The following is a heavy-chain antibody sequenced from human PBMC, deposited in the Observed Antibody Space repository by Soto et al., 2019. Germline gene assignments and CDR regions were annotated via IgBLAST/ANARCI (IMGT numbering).Heavy chain of an antibody. CDR3: ARLYSSGWYGPGRY. CDR1: GFTFDDYG. J-gene: IGHJ4*02. D-gene: IGHD6-19*01. CDR2: INWNGGST. Sequence: EVQLVESGGGVVRPGGSLRLSCAASGFTFDDYGMSWVRQAPGKGLEWVSGINWNGGSTGYAGSVKGRFTISRDNANHSLYMLMDSLRAEDTALFYCARLYSSGWYGPGRYWGQGTLVTVSS. V-gene: IGHV3-20*04.